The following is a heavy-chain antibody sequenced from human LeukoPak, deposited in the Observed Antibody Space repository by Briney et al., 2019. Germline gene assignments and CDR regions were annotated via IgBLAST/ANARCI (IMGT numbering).Heavy chain of an antibody. CDR2: INTYTGRA. CDR3: ALADGTHSGTSGFDV. D-gene: IGHD3-3*01. Sequence: ASVKVSCKTSGYRFNVYDILWVRQAPGHGLVYVGWINTYTGRANYAQKFEGRVSMITDTSTSTAYVELTNLTSSDTGLYYCALADGTHSGTSGFDVWGLGTMVTVAS. V-gene: IGHV1-18*01. CDR1: GYRFNVYD. J-gene: IGHJ3*01.